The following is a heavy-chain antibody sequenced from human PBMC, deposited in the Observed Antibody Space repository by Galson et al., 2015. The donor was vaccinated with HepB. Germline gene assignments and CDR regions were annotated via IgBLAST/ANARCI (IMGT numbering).Heavy chain of an antibody. CDR2: INPNSGGT. J-gene: IGHJ6*02. CDR3: ARDLGGYQEGYYYYGMDV. D-gene: IGHD5-12*01. CDR1: GYTFTGYY. Sequence: SVKVSCKASGYTFTGYYMHWVRQAPGQGLEWMGWINPNSGGTNYAQKFQGWVTMTRDTSISTAYMELSRLRSDDTAVYYCARDLGGYQEGYYYYGMDVWGQGTTVTVSS. V-gene: IGHV1-2*04.